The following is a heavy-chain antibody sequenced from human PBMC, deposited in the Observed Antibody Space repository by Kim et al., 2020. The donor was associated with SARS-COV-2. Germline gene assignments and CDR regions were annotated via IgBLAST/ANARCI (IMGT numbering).Heavy chain of an antibody. D-gene: IGHD1-26*01. V-gene: IGHV3-7*03. J-gene: IGHJ6*02. CDR2: IKQDGSEK. CDR3: ARDQLGATTYDSFYGMDV. Sequence: GGSLRLSCAASGFTFSSYWMSWVRQAPGKGLEWVANIKQDGSEKYYVDSVKGRFTISRDNAKNSLYLQMNSLRAEDTAVYYCARDQLGATTYDSFYGMDVWGQGTTVTVSS. CDR1: GFTFSSYW.